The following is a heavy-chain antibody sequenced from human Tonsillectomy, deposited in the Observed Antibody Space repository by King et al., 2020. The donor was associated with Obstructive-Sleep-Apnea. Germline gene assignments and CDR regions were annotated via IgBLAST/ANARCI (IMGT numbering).Heavy chain of an antibody. D-gene: IGHD6-19*01. V-gene: IGHV3-9*01. CDR3: AKDSGWRYYYYGMDV. CDR1: GFTFDDYA. J-gene: IGHJ6*02. CDR2: ISWNSGVI. Sequence: VQLVESGGGLVQPGRSLRLSCAASGFTFDDYAMHWVRQAPGKGLEWVSGISWNSGVIGYADSLKGRFTISRDNAKNSLYLQMNSLRAEDTALYYCAKDSGWRYYYYGMDVWGQGTTVTDSS.